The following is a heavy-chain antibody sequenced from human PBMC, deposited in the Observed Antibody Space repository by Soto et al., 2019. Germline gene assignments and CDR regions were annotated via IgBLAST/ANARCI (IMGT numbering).Heavy chain of an antibody. CDR1: GGSITSDYSC. J-gene: IGHJ4*02. CDR2: IFDNGTT. V-gene: IGHV4-30-4*01. CDR3: ARGPSGDKVHY. D-gene: IGHD7-27*01. Sequence: QVQLQESGPGLVKPSQTLSLTCTVSGGSITSDYSCWSWIRQPPGEGLEWMGHIFDNGTTYTNPSLRSQVAISLDTSENHFSLTLSSVTTADTAVYYCARGPSGDKVHYWGQGALVTVSS.